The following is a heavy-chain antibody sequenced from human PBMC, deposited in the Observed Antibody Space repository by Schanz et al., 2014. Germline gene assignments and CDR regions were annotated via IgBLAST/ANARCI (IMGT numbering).Heavy chain of an antibody. J-gene: IGHJ4*02. V-gene: IGHV3-23*01. Sequence: EVQLLESGGGLVQPGGSLRLSCSASGFTFSIYAMHWVRQAPGKGLEWVSAMNESHSTIYYADSVRGRFTISRDNAENTLFLQMNSLRAEDTAVYYCARKVVATIGGYYDNWGQGTLVIVSS. CDR1: GFTFSIYA. D-gene: IGHD5-12*01. CDR2: MNESHSTI. CDR3: ARKVVATIGGYYDN.